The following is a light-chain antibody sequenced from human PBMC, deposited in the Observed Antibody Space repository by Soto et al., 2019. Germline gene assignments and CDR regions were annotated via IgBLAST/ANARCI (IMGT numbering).Light chain of an antibody. V-gene: IGKV1-39*01. CDR1: QKINIY. Sequence: TQMSQFPSALSASVGDRVMIICRASQKINIYLNWYQHKAAKATELLIYGESNLQSGVPSRFSGSGSETEFSVAISSLQHEDFATEYGEQSYGTQWTLGQGTNV. J-gene: IGKJ1*01. CDR2: GES. CDR3: EQSYGTQWT.